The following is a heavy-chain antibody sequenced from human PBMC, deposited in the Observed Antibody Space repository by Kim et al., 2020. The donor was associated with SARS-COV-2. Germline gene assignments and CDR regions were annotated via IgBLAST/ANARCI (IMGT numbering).Heavy chain of an antibody. D-gene: IGHD5-12*01. Sequence: GGSLRLSCAASGFTFSNYWMSWVRQAPGKGLEWVATLRQDASGKFYVDSVKGRFTFSRDNAENSLFLHMSILRAEDTAVYYCARSISNIVAPRIGVYFYHGCQGTLVTVAS. J-gene: IGHJ1*01. V-gene: IGHV3-7*01. CDR1: GFTFSNYW. CDR2: LRQDASGK. CDR3: ARSISNIVAPRIGVYFYH.